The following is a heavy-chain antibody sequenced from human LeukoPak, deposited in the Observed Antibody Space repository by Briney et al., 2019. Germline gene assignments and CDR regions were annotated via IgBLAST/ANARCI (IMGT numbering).Heavy chain of an antibody. Sequence: PGGSLRLSCAASGFTFSGFAMSWIRQAPGKGLEWVSSISRSGESTFYADSVGGRFTISRDNSKNTVSLQMESLRAEDTALYYCAKDYAVGSIDYWGQGTLVT. CDR3: AKDYAVGSIDY. V-gene: IGHV3-23*01. J-gene: IGHJ4*02. CDR2: ISRSGEST. D-gene: IGHD3-16*01. CDR1: GFTFSGFA.